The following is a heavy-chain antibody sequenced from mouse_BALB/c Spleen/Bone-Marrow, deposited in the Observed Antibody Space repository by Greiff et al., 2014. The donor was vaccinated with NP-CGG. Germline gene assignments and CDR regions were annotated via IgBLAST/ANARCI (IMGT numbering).Heavy chain of an antibody. CDR3: TREGAY. Sequence: VQLQQSGAELVKPGASVKLSCKASGYTFTSYYMYWVKQRPGQGLEWIGEINHSNGYTNFNEKFKSKATLTVDKSSSTAYMQLSSLTSEDSAVYYYTREGAYWGQGTLVTVSA. CDR1: GYTFTSYY. J-gene: IGHJ3*01. CDR2: INHSNGYT. V-gene: IGHV1S81*02.